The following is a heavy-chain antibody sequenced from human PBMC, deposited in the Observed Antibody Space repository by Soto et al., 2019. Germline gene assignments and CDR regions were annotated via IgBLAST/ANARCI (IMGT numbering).Heavy chain of an antibody. CDR3: GRDLATIFGGAY. CDR2: ISYDGSYK. D-gene: IGHD3-3*01. Sequence: GGSLRLSCAASGFTFSSYGMHWVRQAPGKGLEWVALISYDGSYKYYADSVQGRFTISRDNSKNTLYLQMDSLYTGDTAVYYCGRDLATIFGGAYWGQGTLVTVSS. J-gene: IGHJ4*02. CDR1: GFTFSSYG. V-gene: IGHV3-30*03.